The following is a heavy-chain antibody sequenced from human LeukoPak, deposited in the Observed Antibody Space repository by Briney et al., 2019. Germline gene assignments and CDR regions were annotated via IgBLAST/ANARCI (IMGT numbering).Heavy chain of an antibody. D-gene: IGHD5-18*01. J-gene: IGHJ6*03. V-gene: IGHV3-30-3*01. CDR1: GFTFSSYA. CDR2: ISYDGSNK. CDR3: ARDPATGYSYGENYYYYYMDV. Sequence: GGSLRLSCAASGFTFSSYAMHWVRQAPGKGLEWVAVISYDGSNKYYADSVKGRFTISRDNSKNTLYLQMNSLRAEDTAVYYCARDPATGYSYGENYYYYYMDVWGKGTTVTVSS.